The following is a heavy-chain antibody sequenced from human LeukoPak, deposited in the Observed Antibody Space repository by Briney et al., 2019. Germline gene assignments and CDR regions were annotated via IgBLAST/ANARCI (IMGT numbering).Heavy chain of an antibody. V-gene: IGHV1-18*01. CDR1: GYTFTSYG. CDR2: TSAYNGNT. Sequence: ASVKVSCKASGYTFTSYGISWVRQAPGQGLEWMGWTSAYNGNTNYAQKLQGRVTMTTDTSTSTAYMELRSLRSDDTAVYYCAKAIAATGRWWIFDYWGQGTLVTVSS. D-gene: IGHD6-13*01. J-gene: IGHJ4*02. CDR3: AKAIAATGRWWIFDY.